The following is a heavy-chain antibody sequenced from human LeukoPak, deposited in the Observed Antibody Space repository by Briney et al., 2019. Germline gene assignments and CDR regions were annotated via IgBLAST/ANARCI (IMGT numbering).Heavy chain of an antibody. D-gene: IGHD5-18*01. CDR1: GGTFSSYA. CDR2: IIPIFGTA. J-gene: IGHJ6*03. V-gene: IGHV1-69*05. CDR3: ARDRRGYSYGGMDV. Sequence: SVKVSCKASGGTFSSYAISWVRQAPGQGLEWMGRIIPIFGTANYAQKFQGRVTITTDESTSTAYMELSSLRSEDTAVCYCARDRRGYSYGGMDVWGKGTTVTVSS.